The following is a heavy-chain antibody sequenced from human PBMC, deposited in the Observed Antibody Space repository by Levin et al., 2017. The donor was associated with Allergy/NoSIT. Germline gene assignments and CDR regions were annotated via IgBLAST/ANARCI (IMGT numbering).Heavy chain of an antibody. CDR2: ISSSSSYI. V-gene: IGHV3-21*01. J-gene: IGHJ6*02. Sequence: SCAASGFTFSSYSMNWVRQAPGKGLEWVSSISSSSSYIYYADSVKGRFTISRDNAKNSLYLQMNSLRAEDTAVYYCARDGEYYYGMDVWGQGTTVTVSS. D-gene: IGHD3-3*01. CDR3: ARDGEYYYGMDV. CDR1: GFTFSSYS.